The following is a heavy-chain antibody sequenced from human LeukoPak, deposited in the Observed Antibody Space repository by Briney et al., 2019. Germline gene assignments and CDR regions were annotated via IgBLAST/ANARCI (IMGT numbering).Heavy chain of an antibody. V-gene: IGHV3-23*01. CDR1: GFTFSAYA. CDR2: IRGGGGSA. J-gene: IGHJ3*02. Sequence: GGSLRLSCTAPGFTFSAYAMMWVRQAPGKGPEWVSAIRGGGGSAFYADSVKGRFTISRDNSKYTLFLQMNSLRAEDTAVYYCARDPNGDYIGAFDMWGPGTMVTVSS. D-gene: IGHD4-17*01. CDR3: ARDPNGDYIGAFDM.